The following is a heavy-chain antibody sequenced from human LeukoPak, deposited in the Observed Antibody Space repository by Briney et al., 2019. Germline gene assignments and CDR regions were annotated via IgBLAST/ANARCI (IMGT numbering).Heavy chain of an antibody. CDR1: GFTFSSYD. V-gene: IGHV3-23*01. CDR3: AKVRVWESYRYDFDY. J-gene: IGHJ4*02. Sequence: GGSLRLSCAASGFTFSSYDMSWVRQAPGKGLEWVSAICGSGGSSYYADFVKGRFTISRDNSKNTLYLQMNSLRAEDTAVYYCAKVRVWESYRYDFDYWGQGTLVTVSS. CDR2: ICGSGGSS. D-gene: IGHD3-16*02.